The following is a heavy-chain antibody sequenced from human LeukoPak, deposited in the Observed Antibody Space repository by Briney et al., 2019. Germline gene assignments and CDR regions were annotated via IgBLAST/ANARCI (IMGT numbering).Heavy chain of an antibody. CDR2: ISSSGSTI. Sequence: GGSLRLSCAASGFTFSDYYMSWIRQAPGKGLEWVSYISSSGSTIYYADSVKGRFTISRDNAKNSLYLQMNSLRAEDTAVYYCARLKQQLVRLLSRDTTYYYYYYMDVWGKGTTVTASS. D-gene: IGHD6-13*01. CDR1: GFTFSDYY. J-gene: IGHJ6*03. V-gene: IGHV3-11*04. CDR3: ARLKQQLVRLLSRDTTYYYYYYMDV.